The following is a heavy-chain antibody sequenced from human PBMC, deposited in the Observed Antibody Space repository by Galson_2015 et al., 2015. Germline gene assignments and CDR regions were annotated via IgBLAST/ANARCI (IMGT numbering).Heavy chain of an antibody. V-gene: IGHV3-33*01. CDR3: ARDDSGVSSTFDI. J-gene: IGHJ3*02. CDR2: IWNDGSNI. CDR1: GFTFSTYG. D-gene: IGHD4-17*01. Sequence: SLRLSCAASGFTFSTYGMHWVRQAPGKGLEWVAIIWNDGSNIYYADSVKGRFTISRDNFKNTLYLQMNSLRAEDTAVYHCARDDSGVSSTFDISGQGTLVTVSS.